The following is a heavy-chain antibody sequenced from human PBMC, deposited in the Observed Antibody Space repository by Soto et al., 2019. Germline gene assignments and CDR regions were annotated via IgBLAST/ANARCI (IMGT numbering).Heavy chain of an antibody. CDR3: ARGSRRTFDY. J-gene: IGHJ4*02. D-gene: IGHD2-2*01. CDR2: ISSGGSFI. V-gene: IGHV3-21*01. CDR1: GFTFSDFT. Sequence: EVQLVESGGGLVKPWGALRLSCAASGFTFSDFTMNWVRQAPGKGLQWVSSISSGGSFISYADSVRGRFTISRDNANNSLYLQVDSLRAEDTAVFFCARGSRRTFDYWGEGTLVTVSS.